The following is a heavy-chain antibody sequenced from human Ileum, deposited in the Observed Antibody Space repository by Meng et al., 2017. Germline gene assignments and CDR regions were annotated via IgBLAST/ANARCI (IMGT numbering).Heavy chain of an antibody. Sequence: EVQLLESGGGLVQPGGSLRLSCVASGFAFSSTWLHWVRHAPGKGLEWVSRINYDGRSTFYADSVRGRFIISRDNAKNTLFLQMNSLRAEDTAVYYCANWDHPPYSDNGGIDYWGQGTLVTVSS. CDR2: INYDGRST. D-gene: IGHD2-15*01. V-gene: IGHV3-74*01. CDR1: GFAFSSTW. J-gene: IGHJ4*02. CDR3: ANWDHPPYSDNGGIDY.